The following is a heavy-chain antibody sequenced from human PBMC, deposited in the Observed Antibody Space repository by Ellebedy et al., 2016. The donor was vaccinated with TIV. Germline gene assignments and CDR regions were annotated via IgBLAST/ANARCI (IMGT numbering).Heavy chain of an antibody. CDR2: IRYDTSEI. D-gene: IGHD4-17*01. Sequence: GGSLRLSXEASGFIFSNYWMAWVCQAPGTGLEWVANIRYDTSEIHYLDSVRGRFHISRDNAKRSVYLQMNSLRAEDTAVYYCVREATVKAYNFDYWGQGALVTVSS. V-gene: IGHV3-7*01. CDR1: GFIFSNYW. J-gene: IGHJ4*02. CDR3: VREATVKAYNFDY.